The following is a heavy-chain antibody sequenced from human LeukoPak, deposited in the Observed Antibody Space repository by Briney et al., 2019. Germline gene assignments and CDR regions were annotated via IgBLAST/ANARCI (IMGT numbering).Heavy chain of an antibody. CDR3: AREVGGLPPGNGVFDY. CDR2: INPNGGST. J-gene: IGHJ4*02. CDR1: GYTFTSYY. V-gene: IGHV1-46*01. Sequence: ASVKVSCKASGYTFTSYYMHWVRQAPGQGLEWMGIINPNGGSTSYAQKFQGRVTMTRDTSTSTVYMELSSLRSEDTAVYYCAREVGGLPPGNGVFDYWGQGTLVTVSS. D-gene: IGHD3-10*01.